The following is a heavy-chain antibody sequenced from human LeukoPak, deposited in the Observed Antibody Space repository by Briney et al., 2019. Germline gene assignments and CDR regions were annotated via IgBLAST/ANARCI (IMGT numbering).Heavy chain of an antibody. D-gene: IGHD3-10*01. CDR1: GFTFTSSA. Sequence: SVTVSFKASGFTFTSSAMQWVRQARGQRREGIGWIVVGSGNTNYAQKFQERVTITRDMSTSTAYMELSSLRSEDTAVYYCAADRSGYYGSGPWGQGTLVTVSS. V-gene: IGHV1-58*02. CDR3: AADRSGYYGSGP. J-gene: IGHJ5*02. CDR2: IVVGSGNT.